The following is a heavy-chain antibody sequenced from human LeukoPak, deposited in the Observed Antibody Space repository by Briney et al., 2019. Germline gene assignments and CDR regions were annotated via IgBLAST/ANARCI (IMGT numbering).Heavy chain of an antibody. D-gene: IGHD2-2*01. CDR2: INPSGGST. V-gene: IGHV1-46*01. J-gene: IGHJ4*02. CDR3: ASVDQLLWGYYFDY. CDR1: GYTFTSYY. Sequence: ASVKVSCKASGYTFTSYYMHWVRQAPGQGLEWMGIINPSGGSTGYAQKFQGRVTMTRDMSTSTVYMELSSLRSEDTAVYYCASVDQLLWGYYFDYWGQGTLVTVSS.